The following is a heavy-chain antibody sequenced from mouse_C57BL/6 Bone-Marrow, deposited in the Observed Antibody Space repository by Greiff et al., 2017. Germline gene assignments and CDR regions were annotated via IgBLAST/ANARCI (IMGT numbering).Heavy chain of an antibody. Sequence: EVKLMASGGGLVKPGGSLKLSCAASGFTFSSYAMSWVRQTPEKRLEWVATISDGGSYTYYPDNVKGRFTISRDNAKNNLYLQMSHLKSEDTAMYYCARGIYYDYVWGQGTLVTVSA. J-gene: IGHJ3*01. CDR2: ISDGGSYT. D-gene: IGHD2-4*01. CDR1: GFTFSSYA. CDR3: ARGIYYDYV. V-gene: IGHV5-4*03.